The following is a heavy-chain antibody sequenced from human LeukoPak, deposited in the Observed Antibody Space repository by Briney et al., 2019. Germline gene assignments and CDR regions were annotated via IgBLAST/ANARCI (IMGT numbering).Heavy chain of an antibody. CDR1: GSAVSTCW. J-gene: IGHJ4*02. CDR3: VTDRYYDSAFGD. D-gene: IGHD3-16*01. V-gene: IGHV3-74*01. CDR2: INADGSVT. Sequence: GGSLRHSYAASGSAVSTCWTHWVRQAPEESLVWVSRINADGSVTNYADSVEGRFTISRDNAKNMLYLQMNDLRAEDTAVYYCVTDRYYDSAFGDWGQGTLVTVSS.